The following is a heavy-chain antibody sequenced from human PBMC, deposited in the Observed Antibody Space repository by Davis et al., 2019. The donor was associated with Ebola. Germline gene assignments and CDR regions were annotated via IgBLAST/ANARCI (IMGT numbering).Heavy chain of an antibody. D-gene: IGHD3-9*01. CDR2: ISGSGCST. J-gene: IGHJ4*02. CDR3: AQGGYDILWPYDR. V-gene: IGHV3-23*01. Sequence: AGSLRLSCAASGFTFSSHAMSWVRQAPGKGPEWVSAISGSGCSTYYADAVKGRFTISRDNTKNSLYLHMNSLRAEDTAVYYCAQGGYDILWPYDRWGQGTLVTVSS. CDR1: GFTFSSHA.